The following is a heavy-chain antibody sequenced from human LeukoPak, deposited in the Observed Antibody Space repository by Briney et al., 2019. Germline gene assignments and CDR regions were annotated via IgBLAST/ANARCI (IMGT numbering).Heavy chain of an antibody. Sequence: SGGSLRLSCAASEFTFSSYGMNWVRQAPGKGLEWVSAISGSGGSTYYADSVKGRFTISRDNSKNTLYLQMNSLRAEDTAVYYCAKGSATMKWLLLEYFDYWGQGTLVTVSS. CDR3: AKGSATMKWLLLEYFDY. CDR1: EFTFSSYG. V-gene: IGHV3-23*01. CDR2: ISGSGGST. J-gene: IGHJ4*02. D-gene: IGHD3-22*01.